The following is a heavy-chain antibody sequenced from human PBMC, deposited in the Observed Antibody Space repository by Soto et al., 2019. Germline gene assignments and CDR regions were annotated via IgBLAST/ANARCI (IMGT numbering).Heavy chain of an antibody. CDR1: GYTFKSYG. Sequence: ASVKVSCKASGYTFKSYGISWVRQAPGQGLEWMGWISAYNGNTKYAQKLQGRVTMTTDTSTSTAYMELRSLRSDDTAVYYCARESVEKSSDYRAQGTPVTVSS. CDR2: ISAYNGNT. J-gene: IGHJ4*02. CDR3: ARESVEKSSDY. V-gene: IGHV1-18*01. D-gene: IGHD3-3*01.